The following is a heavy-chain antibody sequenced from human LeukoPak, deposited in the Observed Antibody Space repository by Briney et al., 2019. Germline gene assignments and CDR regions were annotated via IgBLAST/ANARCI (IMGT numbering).Heavy chain of an antibody. CDR3: ARGSRRYGMDV. D-gene: IGHD2-2*01. Sequence: PSETLSLTCTVSGGSINTYYWSWIRQSPGKGLEWLGHIYYGGGTNYNPSLKSRVTISVDTSKNQFSLKLSSVTAAGTAVYYCARGSRRYGMDVWGQGTTVTVSS. J-gene: IGHJ6*02. V-gene: IGHV4-59*12. CDR2: IYYGGGT. CDR1: GGSINTYY.